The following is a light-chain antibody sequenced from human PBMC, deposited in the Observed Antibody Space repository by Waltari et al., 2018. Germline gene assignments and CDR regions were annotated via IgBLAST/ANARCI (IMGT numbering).Light chain of an antibody. Sequence: QSALPHPASVSGSPGQSLTLPCPGTSSHLGGSNYVSWYQQRPGTAPKLIIYDVNNRPSGVSGRFSGSKSGNTASLTISGLQAEDETDYYCSSFTRTVLFGGGTKLTVL. V-gene: IGLV2-14*01. CDR1: SSHLGGSNY. CDR3: SSFTRTVL. CDR2: DVN. J-gene: IGLJ2*01.